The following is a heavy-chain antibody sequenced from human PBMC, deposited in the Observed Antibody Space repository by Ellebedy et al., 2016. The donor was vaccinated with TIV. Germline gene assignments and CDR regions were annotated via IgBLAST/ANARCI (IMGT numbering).Heavy chain of an antibody. Sequence: GESLKISXAASGFTFSSYWMSWVRQAPGKGLEWVANIKQDGSEKYYVDSVKGRFTISRDNAKNSLYLQMNSLRAEDTAVYYCASRLGYCSGGSCGNLVYWGQGTLVTVSS. J-gene: IGHJ4*02. CDR1: GFTFSSYW. CDR3: ASRLGYCSGGSCGNLVY. V-gene: IGHV3-7*01. D-gene: IGHD2-15*01. CDR2: IKQDGSEK.